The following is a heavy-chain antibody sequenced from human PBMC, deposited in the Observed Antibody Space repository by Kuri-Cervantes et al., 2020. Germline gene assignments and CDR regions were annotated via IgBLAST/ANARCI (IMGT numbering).Heavy chain of an antibody. D-gene: IGHD1-26*01. Sequence: ASVKVSCKASGYTFTSYDINWVRQATGQGLEWMGWMNPNSGNTGYAQKFQGRVTMTRNTSISTAYMELSSLRSEDPAVYYCARGSPSGSYLFYYYYGMDVWGQGTTVTVSS. CDR2: MNPNSGNT. V-gene: IGHV1-8*01. CDR3: ARGSPSGSYLFYYYYGMDV. CDR1: GYTFTSYD. J-gene: IGHJ6*02.